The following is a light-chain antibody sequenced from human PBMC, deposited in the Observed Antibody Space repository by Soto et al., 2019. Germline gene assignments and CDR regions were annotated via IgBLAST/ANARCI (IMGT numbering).Light chain of an antibody. J-gene: IGLJ1*01. V-gene: IGLV2-23*01. CDR2: EAT. Sequence: QSVLTQPASVSGSPGQSITISCTGTSSDFGTYNLVSWYQQYPGKAPRLMIYEATERPSGVSSRFSGFRSGDTASLTIAGLQAEDEADYYCCSHASGDAFVFGTGTKVTVL. CDR3: CSHASGDAFV. CDR1: SSDFGTYNL.